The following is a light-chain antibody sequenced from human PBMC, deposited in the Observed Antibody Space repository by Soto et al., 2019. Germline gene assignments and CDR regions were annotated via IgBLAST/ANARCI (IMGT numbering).Light chain of an antibody. V-gene: IGLV2-14*03. CDR2: DVI. CDR1: ISDVGGYNY. CDR3: SSYTSTSTVI. J-gene: IGLJ2*01. Sequence: QSALTQPASVSGSPGQSITISCTGTISDVGGYNYVSWYQQHPGKVPKLMIYDVINRPSGVSDRFSGSKSGNTASLTISGLQAEDEADYYCSSYTSTSTVIFGGGTKLTVL.